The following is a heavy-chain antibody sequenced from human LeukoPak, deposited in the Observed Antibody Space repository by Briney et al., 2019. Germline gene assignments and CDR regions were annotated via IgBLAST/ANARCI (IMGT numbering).Heavy chain of an antibody. CDR2: ISWNSGSI. Sequence: GGPLRLSCAASGFTFDDYAMHWVRQAPGKGLEWVSGISWNSGSIGYADSVKGRFTISRDNAKSSVYLQMNSLRADDTAVYYCGRGSGWIFDFWGQGTLVTVSS. CDR3: GRGSGWIFDF. V-gene: IGHV3-9*01. J-gene: IGHJ4*02. D-gene: IGHD6-19*01. CDR1: GFTFDDYA.